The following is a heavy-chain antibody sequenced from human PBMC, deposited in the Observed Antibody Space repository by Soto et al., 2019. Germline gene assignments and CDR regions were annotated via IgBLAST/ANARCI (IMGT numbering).Heavy chain of an antibody. CDR1: GYSISSGYY. Sequence: LSLTCAVSGYSISSGYYWGWIRQPPGKGLEWIGSIYHSGSTYYNPSLKSRVTISVDTSKNQFSLKLSSVTAADTAVYYCARGGYYDSSGYYYYFDYWGQGTLVTVSS. D-gene: IGHD3-22*01. CDR3: ARGGYYDSSGYYYYFDY. V-gene: IGHV4-38-2*01. J-gene: IGHJ4*02. CDR2: IYHSGST.